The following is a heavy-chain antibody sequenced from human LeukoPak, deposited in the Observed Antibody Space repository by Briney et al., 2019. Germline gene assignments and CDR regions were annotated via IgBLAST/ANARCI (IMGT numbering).Heavy chain of an antibody. V-gene: IGHV1-69*13. CDR2: IIPIFGTA. Sequence: SVKVSCKASGGTFSSYAISWVRQAPGQGLEWMGGIIPIFGTANYAQKFQGRVTITADESTSTAYMELSSLRSEDTAVYYCARDPGYCSSTRCYAFDYWGQGTLVTVSS. D-gene: IGHD2-2*01. CDR1: GGTFSSYA. J-gene: IGHJ4*02. CDR3: ARDPGYCSSTRCYAFDY.